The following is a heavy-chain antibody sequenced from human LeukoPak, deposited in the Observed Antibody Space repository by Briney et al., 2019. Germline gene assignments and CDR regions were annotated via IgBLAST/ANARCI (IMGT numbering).Heavy chain of an antibody. CDR3: ARFAAPSSYYYYGMDV. Sequence: GGSLRLSCAASGFTFSSYSMTWVRQAPGKGLEWVSSISSSSSYIYYADSVKGRFTISRDNAKNSLYLQMNSLRAEDTAVYYCARFAAPSSYYYYGMDVWGQGTTVTVSS. V-gene: IGHV3-21*01. CDR1: GFTFSSYS. D-gene: IGHD3-16*01. CDR2: ISSSSSYI. J-gene: IGHJ6*02.